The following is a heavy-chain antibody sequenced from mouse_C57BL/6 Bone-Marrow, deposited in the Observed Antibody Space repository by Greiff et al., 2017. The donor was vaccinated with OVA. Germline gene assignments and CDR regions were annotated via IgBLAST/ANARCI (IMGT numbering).Heavy chain of an antibody. J-gene: IGHJ4*01. Sequence: VQLVESGAELARPGASVKLSCKASGYTFTSYGISWVKQRTGQGLEWIGEIYPRSGNTYYNEKFKGKATLTADKSSSTAYMELRSLTSEDSAVYFCARLGLRQNYAMDYWGQGTSVTVSS. CDR1: GYTFTSYG. CDR2: IYPRSGNT. V-gene: IGHV1-81*01. CDR3: ARLGLRQNYAMDY. D-gene: IGHD2-4*01.